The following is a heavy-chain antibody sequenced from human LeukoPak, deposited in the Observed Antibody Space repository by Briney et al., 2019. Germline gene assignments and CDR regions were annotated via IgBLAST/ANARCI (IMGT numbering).Heavy chain of an antibody. D-gene: IGHD3-22*01. CDR1: GGSISSSGYY. CDR3: ARGRGGYYYPPDY. J-gene: IGHJ4*02. V-gene: IGHV4-39*07. CDR2: INHSGST. Sequence: SETLSLTCTISGGSISSSGYYWGWIRQPPGKGLEWIGEINHSGSTNYNPSLKSRVTISVDTSKNQFSLKLSSVTAADTAVYYCARGRGGYYYPPDYWGQGTLVTVSS.